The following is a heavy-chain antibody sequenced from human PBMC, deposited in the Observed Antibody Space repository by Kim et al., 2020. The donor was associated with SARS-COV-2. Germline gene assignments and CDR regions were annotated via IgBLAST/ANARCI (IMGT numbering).Heavy chain of an antibody. J-gene: IGHJ4*02. V-gene: IGHV1-69*13. CDR1: GGTFSSYA. D-gene: IGHD5-12*01. Sequence: SVKVSCKASGGTFSSYAISWVRQAPGQGLEWMGGIIPIFGTANYAQKFQGRVTITADESTSTAYMELSSLRSEDTAVYYCARVVSLGYSGYDYFDYWGQGTLVTVSS. CDR3: ARVVSLGYSGYDYFDY. CDR2: IIPIFGTA.